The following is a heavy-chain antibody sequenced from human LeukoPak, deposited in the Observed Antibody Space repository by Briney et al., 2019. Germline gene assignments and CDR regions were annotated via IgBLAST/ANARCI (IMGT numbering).Heavy chain of an antibody. CDR3: AREYSSSSDY. V-gene: IGHV4-39*02. CDR1: GGSISSSSYY. J-gene: IGHJ4*02. Sequence: PSETLSLTCTVSGGSISSSSYYWGWIRQPPGKGLGWIGSIYYSGSTYYNPSLKSRVTISVDTSKNQFSLKLSSVTAADTAAYYCAREYSSSSDYWGQGTLVTVSS. D-gene: IGHD6-6*01. CDR2: IYYSGST.